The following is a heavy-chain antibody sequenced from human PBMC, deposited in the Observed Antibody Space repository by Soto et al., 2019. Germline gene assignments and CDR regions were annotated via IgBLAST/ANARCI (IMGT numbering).Heavy chain of an antibody. CDR2: ISYTGST. V-gene: IGHV4-59*08. D-gene: IGHD4-4*01. CDR1: C. CDR3: ARRLTVSPAPFAAV. J-gene: IGHJ6*02. Sequence: CGSCIRKPTGKGLEWIGYISYTGSTNYNTSLQSRVTISIDTSKRQFSLKLSSVTAADTAVYYCARRLTVSPAPFAAVRGHGSTVTGSS.